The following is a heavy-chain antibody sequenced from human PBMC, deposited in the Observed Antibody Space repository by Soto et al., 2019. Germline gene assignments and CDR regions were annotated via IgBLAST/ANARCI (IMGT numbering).Heavy chain of an antibody. J-gene: IGHJ5*02. CDR2: INPNSGGT. CDR1: GYTFTGYY. D-gene: IGHD2-2*01. Sequence: GASVKVSCKASGYTFTGYYMHWVRQAPGQGLEWMGWINPNSGGTNYAQKFQGWVTMTRDTSISTAYMELSSLRSEDTAVYYCARDQYCSSTSCYAAGWFDPWGQGTLVTVSS. CDR3: ARDQYCSSTSCYAAGWFDP. V-gene: IGHV1-2*04.